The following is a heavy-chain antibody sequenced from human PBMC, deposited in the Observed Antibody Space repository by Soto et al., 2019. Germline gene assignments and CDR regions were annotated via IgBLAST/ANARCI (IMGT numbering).Heavy chain of an antibody. D-gene: IGHD3-22*01. CDR2: FSGDGSST. CDR1: GFPFRSNW. J-gene: IGHJ4*02. V-gene: IGHV3-74*01. CDR3: TRPRYDGSGTPFDH. Sequence: EVQLVESGGGLVQPGGSLGLSCAAFGFPFRSNWMHWARKAPGKGLVWASGFSGDGSSTTYADPVKGRFIISRDNAKNTLYLQMNSLRVEDTAVYYCTRPRYDGSGTPFDHWGQGTLVTVAS.